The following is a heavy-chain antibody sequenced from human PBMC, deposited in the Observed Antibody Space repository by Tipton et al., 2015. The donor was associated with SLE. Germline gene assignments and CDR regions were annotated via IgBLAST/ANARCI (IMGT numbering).Heavy chain of an antibody. J-gene: IGHJ4*02. Sequence: QSGAEVKKPGASVKVSCKASGHTFSSYDISWVRQAPGLGLEWMGWLNPDSGGTTYAPKFQGRVTTTRDTSISTAYVELSRLTSEDTAMYYCARDLSSGNDYGDAFDIWGQGTLVTVSS. CDR1: GHTFSSYD. CDR2: LNPDSGGT. V-gene: IGHV1-2*07. D-gene: IGHD4-17*01. CDR3: ARDLSSGNDYGDAFDI.